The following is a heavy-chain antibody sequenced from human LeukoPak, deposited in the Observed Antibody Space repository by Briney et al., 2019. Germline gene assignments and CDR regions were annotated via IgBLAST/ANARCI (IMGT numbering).Heavy chain of an antibody. CDR3: ARDDRSVNDY. CDR2: IYYSGST. D-gene: IGHD3-22*01. V-gene: IGHV4-39*07. J-gene: IGHJ4*02. CDR1: GGSISSSSYY. Sequence: SETLSLTCTVSGGSISSSSYYWGWIRQPPGKGLEWIGSIYYSGSTYYNPSLKSRVTISVDTSKNQFSLKLSSVTAADTAVYYCARDDRSVNDYWGQGTLVTVSS.